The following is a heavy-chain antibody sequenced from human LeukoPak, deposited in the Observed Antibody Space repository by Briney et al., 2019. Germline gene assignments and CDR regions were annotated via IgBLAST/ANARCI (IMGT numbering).Heavy chain of an antibody. CDR1: GFTFSSYS. CDR3: ARAQSNIAVAGPYYFDY. V-gene: IGHV3-48*02. Sequence: GGSLRLSCAASGFTFSSYSMNWVRQAPGKGLEWASYISSSSGTIYYADSVEGRFTISRDNAKNSLYLQMNSLRDEDTAVYYCARAQSNIAVAGPYYFDYWGQGTLVTVSS. J-gene: IGHJ4*02. CDR2: ISSSSGTI. D-gene: IGHD6-19*01.